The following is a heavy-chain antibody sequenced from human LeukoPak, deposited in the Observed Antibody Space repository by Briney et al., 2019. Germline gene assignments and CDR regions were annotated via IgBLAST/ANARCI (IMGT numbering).Heavy chain of an antibody. Sequence: ASVKVSCKASGYTFTSYDINWVRQATGQGLEWMGWMNPNSGNTGYAQKFQGRVTMTRNTSISTAYMELSSLRSEDTAVYYCARGLFGRAYNWFDPWGQGTLVTVSS. V-gene: IGHV1-8*01. CDR3: ARGLFGRAYNWFDP. D-gene: IGHD3-10*02. J-gene: IGHJ5*02. CDR2: MNPNSGNT. CDR1: GYTFTSYD.